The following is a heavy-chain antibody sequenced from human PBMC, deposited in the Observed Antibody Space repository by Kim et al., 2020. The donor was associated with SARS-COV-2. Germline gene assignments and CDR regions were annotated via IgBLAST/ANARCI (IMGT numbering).Heavy chain of an antibody. J-gene: IGHJ4*02. Sequence: YSRKFQARVTMSRDTSASTAYMELSSLCSEDTAVYYCARAQGSSWWDPFDFWGQGALVTVSS. D-gene: IGHD2-8*02. V-gene: IGHV1-3*01. CDR3: ARAQGSSWWDPFDF.